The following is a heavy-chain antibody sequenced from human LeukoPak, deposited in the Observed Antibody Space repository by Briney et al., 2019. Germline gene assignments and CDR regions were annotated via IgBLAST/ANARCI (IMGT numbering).Heavy chain of an antibody. CDR1: EFTFSHYN. J-gene: IGHJ4*02. D-gene: IGHD2-2*02. V-gene: IGHV3-48*01. CDR3: ARDFLEDTQ. Sequence: PGGSLRLSCAGFEFTFSHYNMNWVRQAPGKGLGWVAYISGSSTIIYYADSVKGRFTVSRDNAKSSLYLQMNSLRAEDTALYYCARDFLEDTQWGQGTLVTVSS. CDR2: ISGSSTII.